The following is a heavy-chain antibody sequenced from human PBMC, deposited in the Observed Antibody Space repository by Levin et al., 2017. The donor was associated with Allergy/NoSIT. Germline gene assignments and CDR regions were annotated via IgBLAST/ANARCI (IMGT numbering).Heavy chain of an antibody. CDR1: GGSIGTSGYY. CDR2: IYYSGAT. CDR3: ARLKKGKGIMGTTGLWLDP. J-gene: IGHJ5*02. D-gene: IGHD1-20*01. V-gene: IGHV4-31*03. Sequence: NPSETLSLTCSVSGGSIGTSGYYWNWVRQQPGKGLEWIGHIYYSGATYYNPPLMSRVSMSKDTTKNQFSLKLTSVTAADTAVYYCARLKKGKGIMGTTGLWLDPWGQGILVTVAS.